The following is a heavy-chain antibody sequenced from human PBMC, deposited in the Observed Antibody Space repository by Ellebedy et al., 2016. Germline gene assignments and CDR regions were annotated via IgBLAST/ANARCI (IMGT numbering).Heavy chain of an antibody. V-gene: IGHV3-30*18. CDR3: AKDLHGYDYYYFYYMDV. J-gene: IGHJ6*03. Sequence: GGSLRLXXAASGFTFNNYAIHWVRQAPGKGLEWVAVISYDGSNEYYADSVKGRFTISRDNSKNTLYLQMNCLRAEGTAVYFCAKDLHGYDYYYFYYMDVWGKGTTVTVS. D-gene: IGHD5-12*01. CDR2: ISYDGSNE. CDR1: GFTFNNYA.